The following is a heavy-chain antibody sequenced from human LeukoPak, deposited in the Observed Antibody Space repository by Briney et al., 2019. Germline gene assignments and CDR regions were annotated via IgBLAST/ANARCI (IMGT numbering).Heavy chain of an antibody. CDR3: ARGYCSGGSCYDY. CDR1: GGSIGSYY. Sequence: SETLSLTCTVSGGSIGSYYWSWIRQPPGKGLEWIGYIYYSGSTNYNPSLKSRVTISVDTSKNQFSLKLSSVTAADTAVYYCARGYCSGGSCYDYWGQGTLVTVSS. V-gene: IGHV4-59*01. CDR2: IYYSGST. D-gene: IGHD2-15*01. J-gene: IGHJ4*02.